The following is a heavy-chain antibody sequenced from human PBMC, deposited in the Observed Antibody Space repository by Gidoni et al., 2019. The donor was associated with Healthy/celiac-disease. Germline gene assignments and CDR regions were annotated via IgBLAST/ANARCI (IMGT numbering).Heavy chain of an antibody. CDR3: AKEIPCTSCYIRLFDY. CDR1: GFTFSSSG. CDR2: ISYDGSNK. Sequence: QVQLVESGGGVVQPGRSLRPACAASGFTFSSSGMHWVRQAPGKGLEWVAVISYDGSNKYYADSVKGRFTISRDNSKNTLYLQMNSLRAEDTAVYYCAKEIPCTSCYIRLFDYWGQGTLVTVSS. J-gene: IGHJ4*02. D-gene: IGHD2-2*02. V-gene: IGHV3-30*18.